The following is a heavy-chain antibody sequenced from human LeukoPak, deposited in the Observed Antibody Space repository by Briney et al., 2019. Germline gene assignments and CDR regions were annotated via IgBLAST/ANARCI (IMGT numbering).Heavy chain of an antibody. CDR2: ISSTSGYI. J-gene: IGHJ4*02. V-gene: IGHV3-21*01. D-gene: IGHD2-2*01. CDR3: ARDFGLLWVAEYFDY. CDR1: GFTFSIYS. Sequence: GGSLRLSCAASGFTFSIYSLNWVRQAPGKGLEWVSSISSTSGYIYYADSVKGRFTISRDNAKNSLYLQMNNLRAEDTAVYYCARDFGLLWVAEYFDYWGQGTLVTVSS.